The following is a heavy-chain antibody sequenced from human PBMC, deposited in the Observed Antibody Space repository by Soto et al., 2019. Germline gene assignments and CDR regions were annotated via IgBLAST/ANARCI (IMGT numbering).Heavy chain of an antibody. V-gene: IGHV3-30*18. D-gene: IGHD6-19*01. J-gene: IGHJ4*02. Sequence: QVQLMESGGGVVQPGRSLRLSCAASGFTFSSYGMHWVRQAPGKGLEWVAVISYDGSNTYYADSVKGRFTISRDNSKNTLYLQMNSLRAEDTAVYYCAKDGNVYSSGWYAPSLDYWGQGTLVTVSS. CDR1: GFTFSSYG. CDR3: AKDGNVYSSGWYAPSLDY. CDR2: ISYDGSNT.